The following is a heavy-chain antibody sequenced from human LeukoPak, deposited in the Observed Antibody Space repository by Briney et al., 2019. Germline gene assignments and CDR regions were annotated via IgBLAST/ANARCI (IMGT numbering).Heavy chain of an antibody. CDR2: ISSSSSYI. J-gene: IGHJ4*02. Sequence: GGSLRLSCAASGFTFSSYSMSWVRQAPGKGLEWVSSISSSSSYIYYADSVKGRFTISRDNAKNSLYLQMNSLRAEDTAVYYCARQGAVAGMSFDYWGQGTLVTVSS. CDR3: ARQGAVAGMSFDY. V-gene: IGHV3-21*01. CDR1: GFTFSSYS. D-gene: IGHD6-19*01.